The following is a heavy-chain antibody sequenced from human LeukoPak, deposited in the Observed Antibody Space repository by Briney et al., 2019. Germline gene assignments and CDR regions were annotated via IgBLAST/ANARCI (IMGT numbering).Heavy chain of an antibody. J-gene: IGHJ4*02. Sequence: SSETLSLTCAVYGGSFSDYYWTWIRQPPGKGLEWIGEINHSGSPNNNPSLKSRVSISFDTSKNQFSLKLTSVTAADTAVYYCGSRRTAMFGVIKGPIDYWGQGTLVIVSS. CDR2: INHSGSP. CDR3: GSRRTAMFGVIKGPIDY. CDR1: GGSFSDYY. V-gene: IGHV4-34*01. D-gene: IGHD3-3*01.